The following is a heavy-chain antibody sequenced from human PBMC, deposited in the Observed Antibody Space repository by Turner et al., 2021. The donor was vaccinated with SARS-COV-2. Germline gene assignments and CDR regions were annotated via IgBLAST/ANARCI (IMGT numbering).Heavy chain of an antibody. CDR2: IYYSGGT. Sequence: QLQLQESGPGLVKPSETLSLTCTVSGGSLSSSSYYWGWIHQPPGKGLEWIGSIYYSGGTYYNPSLKSRVTISVDTSKNQFSLKLSSVTAADTAVYYCATSTVAGTELNYYGMDVWGQGTTVTVSS. D-gene: IGHD6-13*01. CDR3: ATSTVAGTELNYYGMDV. CDR1: GGSLSSSSYY. V-gene: IGHV4-39*01. J-gene: IGHJ6*02.